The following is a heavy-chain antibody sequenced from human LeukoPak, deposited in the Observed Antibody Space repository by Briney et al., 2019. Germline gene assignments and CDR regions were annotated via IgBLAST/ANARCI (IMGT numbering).Heavy chain of an antibody. J-gene: IGHJ4*02. Sequence: ASVKVSCKASGYTFTSYGISWVRQAPGQGLEWMGWISAYNGNTKYAQKFQGRVTMTRDTSISTTYMELSRLTSEDTAVYYCARVASTSPPYWGQGTLVTVSS. CDR3: ARVASTSPPY. V-gene: IGHV1-18*01. D-gene: IGHD2-2*01. CDR2: ISAYNGNT. CDR1: GYTFTSYG.